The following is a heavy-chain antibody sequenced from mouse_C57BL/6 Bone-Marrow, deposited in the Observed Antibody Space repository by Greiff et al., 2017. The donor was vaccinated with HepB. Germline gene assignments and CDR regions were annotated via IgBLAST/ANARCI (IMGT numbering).Heavy chain of an antibody. J-gene: IGHJ2*01. V-gene: IGHV5-6*02. CDR2: ISSGGSYT. CDR1: GFTFSSYG. CDR3: ARLDGYYVGY. D-gene: IGHD2-3*01. Sequence: DVKLQESGGDLVKPGGSLKLSCAASGFTFSSYGMSWVRQTPDKRLEWVATISSGGSYTYYPDSVKGRFTISRDNAKNTLYLQMSSLKSEDTAMYYCARLDGYYVGYWGQGTTLTVSS.